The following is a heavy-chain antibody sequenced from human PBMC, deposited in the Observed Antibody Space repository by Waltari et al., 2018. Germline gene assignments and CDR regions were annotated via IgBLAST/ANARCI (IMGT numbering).Heavy chain of an antibody. Sequence: QVQLVQSGAEVKKPGSSVKVSCQASGGPFRSYAISWVLPAPGQGLEWMGRIIPIFGTANYAQKFQGRVTITADKSTSTAYMELSSLRSEDTAVYYCARGLYGGEDDAFDIWGQGTMVTVSS. CDR2: IIPIFGTA. J-gene: IGHJ3*02. CDR1: GGPFRSYA. CDR3: ARGLYGGEDDAFDI. D-gene: IGHD5-12*01. V-gene: IGHV1-69*08.